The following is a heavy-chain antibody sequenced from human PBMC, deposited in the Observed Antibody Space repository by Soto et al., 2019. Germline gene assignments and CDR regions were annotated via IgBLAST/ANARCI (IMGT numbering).Heavy chain of an antibody. Sequence: QVQLQESGPGLVKPSQTLSLTCTVSGGSISSGGYYWSWIRQHPGKGLEWIGYIYYSGSTYYNPSLKSGVTLSVGTSTNQLSMKLTSVTAADTAVYYCARVRGGGPFDDWGQGTLVTVSS. CDR3: ARVRGGGPFDD. V-gene: IGHV4-31*03. CDR1: GGSISSGGYY. D-gene: IGHD1-26*01. CDR2: IYYSGST. J-gene: IGHJ4*02.